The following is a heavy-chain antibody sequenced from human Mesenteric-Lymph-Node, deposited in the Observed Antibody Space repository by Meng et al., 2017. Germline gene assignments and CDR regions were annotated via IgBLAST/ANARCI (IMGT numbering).Heavy chain of an antibody. V-gene: IGHV4-34*01. CDR2: INDSGST. Sequence: QVQLQQWGAGLLKPSETLSLICAVSGGSFSGHYWSWIRQPPGKGLEWIGEINDSGSTDYNPSLKSRVTISVDTSKSQFSLKLSSVTAADTAMYYCARGPLVRGAIHYWGQGTLVTVSS. J-gene: IGHJ4*02. CDR1: GGSFSGHY. D-gene: IGHD3-10*01. CDR3: ARGPLVRGAIHY.